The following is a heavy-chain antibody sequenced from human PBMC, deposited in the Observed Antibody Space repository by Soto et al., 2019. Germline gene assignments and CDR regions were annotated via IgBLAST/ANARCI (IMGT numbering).Heavy chain of an antibody. CDR1: GFTFSSYA. D-gene: IGHD6-25*01. V-gene: IGHV3-23*01. J-gene: IGHJ6*02. CDR3: AKKARGEPRRLFRMDV. Sequence: EVQLLESGGGLVQPGGSLRLSCAASGFTFSSYAMSWVRQAPGKGLEWVSAISGSGGSTYYADSVKGRFTISRDNSKNTLYLQMNSLRAEDTAVYYCAKKARGEPRRLFRMDVWGQGTTVTVSS. CDR2: ISGSGGST.